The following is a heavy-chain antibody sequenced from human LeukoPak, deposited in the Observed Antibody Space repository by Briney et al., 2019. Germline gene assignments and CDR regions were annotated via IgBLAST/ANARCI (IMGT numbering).Heavy chain of an antibody. V-gene: IGHV3-49*04. CDR1: GFTFGDYA. CDR3: TRIQFSVAGTTYDY. Sequence: PGGSLRLSCTASGFTFGDYAMSWVRQAPGMGLEWVGFIRSKAYGGTTEYAASVKGRFTISRDDSKSIAYLQMNSLKTEDTAVYYCTRIQFSVAGTTYDYWGQGTLVTVSS. D-gene: IGHD1-1*01. CDR2: IRSKAYGGTT. J-gene: IGHJ4*02.